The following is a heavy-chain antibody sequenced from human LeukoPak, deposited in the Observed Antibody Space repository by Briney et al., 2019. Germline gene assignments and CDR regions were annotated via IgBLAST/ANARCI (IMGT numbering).Heavy chain of an antibody. D-gene: IGHD3-22*01. CDR2: IRSKAYGGTT. V-gene: IGHV3-49*04. CDR1: GFSFNIYW. Sequence: GGSLRLSCAASGFSFNIYWMSWVRQAPGKGLEWVGFIRSKAYGGTTEYAASVKGRFTISRDDSKSIAYLQMNSLKTEDTAVYYCTRDPYYDSSGYYYWGQGTLVTVSS. J-gene: IGHJ4*02. CDR3: TRDPYYDSSGYYY.